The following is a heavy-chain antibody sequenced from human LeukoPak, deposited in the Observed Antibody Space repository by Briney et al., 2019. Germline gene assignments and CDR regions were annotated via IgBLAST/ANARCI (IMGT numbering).Heavy chain of an antibody. D-gene: IGHD6-6*01. J-gene: IGHJ4*02. Sequence: GGSLRLSCVASGFTFSNYWMSWVRQAPGKGLEWVANLKQDGSETDSVDSLKGRFTISRDNAKNSVYLQMNSLRAEDTAVYYCARIGYSSSSFDYWGQGILVTVSS. CDR3: ARIGYSSSSFDY. V-gene: IGHV3-7*01. CDR2: LKQDGSET. CDR1: GFTFSNYW.